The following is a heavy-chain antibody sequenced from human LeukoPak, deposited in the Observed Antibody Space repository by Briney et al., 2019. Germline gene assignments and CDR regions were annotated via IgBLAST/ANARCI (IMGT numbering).Heavy chain of an antibody. CDR3: ARGGRRYSSRISVYYYYYMDV. Sequence: TGGSLRLSCAASGFTFSSYAMSWVRQAPGKGLEWVSAISGSGGSTYYADSVKGRFTISRDNSKNTLYLQMNSLRAEDTAVYYCARGGRRYSSRISVYYYYYMDVWGKGTTVTISS. D-gene: IGHD6-13*01. CDR1: GFTFSSYA. V-gene: IGHV3-23*01. CDR2: ISGSGGST. J-gene: IGHJ6*03.